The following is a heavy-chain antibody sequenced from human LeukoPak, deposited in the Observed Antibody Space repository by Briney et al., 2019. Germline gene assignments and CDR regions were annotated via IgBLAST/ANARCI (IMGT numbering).Heavy chain of an antibody. Sequence: PSETLSLTCAVYGVSFSGYYWSWIRQPPGKGLEWIGEINNSGSANYNPSLKSRVTISVDTSPTQFYLKLSSVTAADTAVYYCASTTAPGLLYYSGMDVWGQGTTVTVSS. V-gene: IGHV4-34*01. CDR3: ASTTAPGLLYYSGMDV. J-gene: IGHJ6*02. CDR2: INNSGSA. D-gene: IGHD1-1*01. CDR1: GVSFSGYY.